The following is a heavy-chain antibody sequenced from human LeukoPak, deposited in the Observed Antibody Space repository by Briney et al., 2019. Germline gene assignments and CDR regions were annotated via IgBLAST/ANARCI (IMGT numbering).Heavy chain of an antibody. CDR3: ARGQTPTYSYGAGSYDWFDP. D-gene: IGHD3-10*01. V-gene: IGHV4-39*07. Sequence: SETLSLTCTVSGGSISSSSYYWGWIRQPPGKGLEWIGSIYYSGSTYYNPSLKSRVTISVDTSKNQFSLKLSSVTAADTAVYYCARGQTPTYSYGAGSYDWFDPWGQGTLVTVSS. CDR2: IYYSGST. J-gene: IGHJ5*02. CDR1: GGSISSSSYY.